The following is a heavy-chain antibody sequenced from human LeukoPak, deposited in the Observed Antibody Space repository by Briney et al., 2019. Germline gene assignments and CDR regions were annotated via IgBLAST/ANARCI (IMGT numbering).Heavy chain of an antibody. CDR1: GFTVSSNY. D-gene: IGHD5-12*01. J-gene: IGHJ4*02. CDR2: IYSGGNT. Sequence: PGGSLRLSCAASGFTVSSNYMSWVRQAPGKGLEWVSVIYSGGNTYYADSVKGRFTISRDNSKNTLYLQMNSLRAEDTAVYYCARGIVATILDYWGQGTLVTVSS. V-gene: IGHV3-66*01. CDR3: ARGIVATILDY.